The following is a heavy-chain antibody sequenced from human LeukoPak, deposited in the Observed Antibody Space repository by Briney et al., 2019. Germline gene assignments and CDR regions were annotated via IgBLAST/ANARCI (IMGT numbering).Heavy chain of an antibody. Sequence: GGSLRLSCSASGFPFSSYAMHWVRQAPGKGLEYVSAISDSGGSTYYADSVKGRFTISRDNSKNTLYLQMSSLRAENTAVYYCARGLVPGFLDYWGQGTPVTVS. V-gene: IGHV3-64D*09. D-gene: IGHD3/OR15-3a*01. CDR1: GFPFSSYA. J-gene: IGHJ4*02. CDR3: ARGLVPGFLDY. CDR2: ISDSGGST.